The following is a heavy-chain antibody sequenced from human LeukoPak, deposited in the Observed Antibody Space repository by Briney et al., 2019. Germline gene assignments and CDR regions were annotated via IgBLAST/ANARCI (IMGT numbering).Heavy chain of an antibody. V-gene: IGHV3-73*01. Sequence: PGGSLRLSCAASGFTFSGSAIHWVRPASGKGLEWVGRIRSKANSYATAYAASVEGRFTISRDDSKNTAYLQINSLKTEDTAVYYCTSSPSIAATGTKWGFEYWGQGTLVTVSS. CDR3: TSSPSIAATGTKWGFEY. CDR1: GFTFSGSA. D-gene: IGHD6-13*01. J-gene: IGHJ4*02. CDR2: IRSKANSYAT.